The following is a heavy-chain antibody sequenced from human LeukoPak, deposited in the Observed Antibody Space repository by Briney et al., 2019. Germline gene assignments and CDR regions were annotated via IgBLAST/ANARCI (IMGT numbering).Heavy chain of an antibody. V-gene: IGHV1-69*01. CDR3: ARPSSYYDSSGLEN. CDR1: GGTFSSYA. CDR2: IFPIFGTA. J-gene: IGHJ4*02. D-gene: IGHD3-22*01. Sequence: SVKVSCKASGGTFSSYAIRWVRQAPGQGLEWMGGIFPIFGTANYAQKFQGRVTITSDESTSTAYMELSSLRSEDTAVYYCARPSSYYDSSGLENWGQGTLVTVSS.